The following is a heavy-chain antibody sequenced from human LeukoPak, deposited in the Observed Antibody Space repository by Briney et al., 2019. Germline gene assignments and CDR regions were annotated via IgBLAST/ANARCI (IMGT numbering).Heavy chain of an antibody. CDR2: IYYSGTT. Sequence: PSETLSLTCTVSGASISTIISYWGWIRQTPGKGLEWIGSIYYSGTTYYNPSLESRVTISIDTSKNQFSVKLTSVTAADTAVYYCARSGIPGWFDPWGQGTLVTVSS. CDR1: GASISTIISY. D-gene: IGHD3-10*01. V-gene: IGHV4-39*07. J-gene: IGHJ5*02. CDR3: ARSGIPGWFDP.